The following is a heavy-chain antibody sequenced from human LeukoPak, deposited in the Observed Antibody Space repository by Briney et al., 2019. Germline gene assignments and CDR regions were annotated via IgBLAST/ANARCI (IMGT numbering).Heavy chain of an antibody. CDR1: GFSLSTSGMR. CDR2: IDWDDDK. Sequence: SGPALVKPTQTLTLTCTFSGFSLSTSGMRVSWIRQPPGKALEWLARIDWDDDKFYSTSLKTRLTISKDTSKNQVVLTMTNMDPVDTATYYCARELRLFYYYLMDVWGKGTTVTVSS. J-gene: IGHJ6*03. D-gene: IGHD1-26*01. CDR3: ARELRLFYYYLMDV. V-gene: IGHV2-70*04.